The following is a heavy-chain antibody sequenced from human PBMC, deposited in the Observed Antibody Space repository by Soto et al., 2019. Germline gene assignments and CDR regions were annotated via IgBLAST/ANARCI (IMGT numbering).Heavy chain of an antibody. CDR3: AKKYSSGWYGAFDI. CDR1: GFTFGTYA. CDR2: IYYDGSNR. V-gene: IGHV3-33*06. J-gene: IGHJ3*02. D-gene: IGHD6-19*01. Sequence: PGGSLRLSCAASGFTFGTYAMHWVRQAPGKGLEWVAVIYYDGSNRYYGDAVKGRFTISRDNSKSTLYLQMNSLRAEDTAVYYCAKKYSSGWYGAFDIWGQGTMVTVSS.